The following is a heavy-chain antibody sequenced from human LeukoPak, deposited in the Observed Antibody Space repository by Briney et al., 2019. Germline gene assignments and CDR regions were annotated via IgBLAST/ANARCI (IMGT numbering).Heavy chain of an antibody. D-gene: IGHD6-13*01. V-gene: IGHV3-21*01. CDR1: GLTFSSYS. Sequence: GSLRLSCAASGLTFSSYSMNWVRQAPGKGLEWVASISSSSLYIYYADSVEGRFTVSRDNTKNSLYVQMNSLRAEDTGVYYCARDAGQQLVTSAFDIWGQGTMVTVSS. CDR2: ISSSSLYI. CDR3: ARDAGQQLVTSAFDI. J-gene: IGHJ3*02.